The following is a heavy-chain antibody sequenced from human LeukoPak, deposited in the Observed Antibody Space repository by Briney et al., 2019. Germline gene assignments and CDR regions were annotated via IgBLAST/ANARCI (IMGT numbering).Heavy chain of an antibody. J-gene: IGHJ6*02. V-gene: IGHV3-23*01. Sequence: PGGSPRLYCAASGVTFDDYAIPWVRLAPGAGPSWVSTISDSVDNTYYIDSVKGRFTVSRDNSRDTLYLQMNSLRAEDTAVYYCAKDPGDYGNYYYFYDGLDVWGQATTVTVSS. D-gene: IGHD4-17*01. CDR2: ISDSVDNT. CDR3: AKDPGDYGNYYYFYDGLDV. CDR1: GVTFDDYA.